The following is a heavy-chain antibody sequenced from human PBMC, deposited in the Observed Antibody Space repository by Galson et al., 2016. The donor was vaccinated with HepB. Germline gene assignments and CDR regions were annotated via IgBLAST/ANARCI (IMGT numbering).Heavy chain of an antibody. CDR2: IWYDGSNK. V-gene: IGHV3-33*01. J-gene: IGHJ6*02. CDR1: GFTFSNYA. Sequence: SLRLSCAASGFTFSNYAMHWVRQAPGMGLEWVALIWYDGSNKYYADSVKGRFTISRDNSKYTLYLQMNSLRAEVTAVYFCARPIRPYYYYFVMDVWGQGTTVTVSS. CDR3: ARPIRPYYYYFVMDV.